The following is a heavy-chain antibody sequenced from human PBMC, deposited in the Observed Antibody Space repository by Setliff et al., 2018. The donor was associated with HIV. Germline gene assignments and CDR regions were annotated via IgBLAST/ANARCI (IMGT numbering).Heavy chain of an antibody. D-gene: IGHD1-1*01. J-gene: IGHJ5*02. Sequence: SETLSLTCTVSGGSIRSYYWSWIRQPPGKRLEWIGYIYSSGSTNYNPSLKSRVTMSVDTSKNQFSLKLTSVTAADTAVYYCARGQESGTNWFDPWGQGTLVTVSS. CDR3: ARGQESGTNWFDP. V-gene: IGHV4-4*08. CDR1: GGSIRSYY. CDR2: IYSSGST.